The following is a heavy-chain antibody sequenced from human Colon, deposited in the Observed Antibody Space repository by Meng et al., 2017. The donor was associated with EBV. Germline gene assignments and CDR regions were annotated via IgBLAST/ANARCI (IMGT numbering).Heavy chain of an antibody. J-gene: IGHJ4*02. CDR2: INHSGST. D-gene: IGHD1-26*01. Sequence: QVQLQQWGAGLLKPPATLSLTCAVYGGSFSGYYWSWIRQPPEKGLEWIGEINHSGSTNYNPSLKSRVTISVDTSKKQFSLKLSSVTAADTAVYYCARGPGGSYYLYYFDYWGQGTLVTVSS. CDR1: GGSFSGYY. CDR3: ARGPGGSYYLYYFDY. V-gene: IGHV4-34*01.